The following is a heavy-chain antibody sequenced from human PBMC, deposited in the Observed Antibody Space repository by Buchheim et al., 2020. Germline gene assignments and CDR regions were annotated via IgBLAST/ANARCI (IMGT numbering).Heavy chain of an antibody. CDR2: IWSDGSNK. D-gene: IGHD1-26*01. Sequence: QVQLVESGGGVVQPGRSLRLSCAASGFTFSDYGMYWVRQAPGKGPEWVATIWSDGSNKYYADSVKGRFTISRDNSKNTLYPQMNSLTAEDSAFYYCARDRVVGSTTYWFDPWGQGTL. CDR1: GFTFSDYG. J-gene: IGHJ5*02. CDR3: ARDRVVGSTTYWFDP. V-gene: IGHV3-33*01.